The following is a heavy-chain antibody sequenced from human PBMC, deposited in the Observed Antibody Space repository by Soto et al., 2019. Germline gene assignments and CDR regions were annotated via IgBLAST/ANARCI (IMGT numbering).Heavy chain of an antibody. J-gene: IGHJ4*02. CDR3: ARDPGSGYDYGGIDY. D-gene: IGHD5-12*01. Sequence: GGSLRLSCAASGFTVSSNYMSWVRQAPGKGLEWVSVIYSGGSTYYADSVKGRFTISRDNSKNTLYLQVNSLRAEDTAVYYCARDPGSGYDYGGIDYWGQGTLVTVSS. V-gene: IGHV3-66*01. CDR2: IYSGGST. CDR1: GFTVSSNY.